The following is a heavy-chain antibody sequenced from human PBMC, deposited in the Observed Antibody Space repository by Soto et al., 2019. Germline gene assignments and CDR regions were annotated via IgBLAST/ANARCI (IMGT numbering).Heavy chain of an antibody. Sequence: GASVKVSCKVYGKTLSEVSIHWVRQAPGIGLEWMGGFEPEDGEIVYAQIFEGRVTMTEDTSTDTAYMEVNSLRAEDTAVYYCARDNYDSSGYPYYFDYWGQGTLVTVSS. CDR1: GKTLSEVS. J-gene: IGHJ4*02. CDR3: ARDNYDSSGYPYYFDY. CDR2: FEPEDGEI. D-gene: IGHD3-22*01. V-gene: IGHV1-24*01.